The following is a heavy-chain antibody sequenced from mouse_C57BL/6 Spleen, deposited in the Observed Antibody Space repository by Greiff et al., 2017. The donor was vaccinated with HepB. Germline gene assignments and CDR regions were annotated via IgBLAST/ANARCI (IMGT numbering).Heavy chain of an antibody. CDR2: ISDGGSYI. Sequence: EVKLGESGGGLVKPGGSLKLSCAASGFTFSSYAMSWVRQTPEKRLEWVATISDGGSYIYYPDNVKGRFTISRANAKNNLYLQMSHLKSEDTAMYYCARTGFAYRGQGTLVTVSA. CDR1: GFTFSSYA. J-gene: IGHJ3*01. V-gene: IGHV5-4*03. CDR3: ARTGFAY.